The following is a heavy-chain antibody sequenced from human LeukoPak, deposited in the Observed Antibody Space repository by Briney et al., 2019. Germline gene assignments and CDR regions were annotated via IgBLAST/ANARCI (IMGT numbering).Heavy chain of an antibody. CDR1: GFTFSSYG. Sequence: GRSLRLSCAASGFTFSSYGMYWVRQAPGKGLEWVAVISYDGSNKYYADSVKGRFTISRDNSKNTLNLQMNSLRAEDTAVYYCAKILPDTVTADYWGQGTLVTVSS. V-gene: IGHV3-30*18. J-gene: IGHJ4*02. CDR2: ISYDGSNK. D-gene: IGHD4-11*01. CDR3: AKILPDTVTADY.